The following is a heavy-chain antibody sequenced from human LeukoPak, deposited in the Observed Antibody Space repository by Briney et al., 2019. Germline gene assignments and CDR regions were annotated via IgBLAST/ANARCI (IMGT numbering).Heavy chain of an antibody. CDR3: ARPDEQQLVRGAFDI. CDR1: EFTVSSNH. Sequence: GGSLRLSCAASEFTVSSNHMSWVRQAPGKGLEWVSSISSSSSYIYYADSVKGRFTISRDNAKNSLYLQMNSLRAEDTAVYYCARPDEQQLVRGAFDIWGQGTMVTVSS. V-gene: IGHV3-21*01. J-gene: IGHJ3*02. CDR2: ISSSSSYI. D-gene: IGHD6-13*01.